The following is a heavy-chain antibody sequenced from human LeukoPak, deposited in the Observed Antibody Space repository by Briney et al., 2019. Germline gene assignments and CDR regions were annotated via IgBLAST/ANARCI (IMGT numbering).Heavy chain of an antibody. D-gene: IGHD2-15*01. CDR3: AAQPCSVGRCYLDY. CDR2: ISYHGRDT. J-gene: IGHJ4*02. CDR1: GVTFSSFA. Sequence: PGGSLRLSCEAPGVTFSSFAMHWVRQAPGKGLEWVAVISYHGRDTYYADSVKGRFTISRDNSKNTLYLQLNSLGAEDTAVYYCAAQPCSVGRCYLDYWGQGTLVTVSS. V-gene: IGHV3-30*04.